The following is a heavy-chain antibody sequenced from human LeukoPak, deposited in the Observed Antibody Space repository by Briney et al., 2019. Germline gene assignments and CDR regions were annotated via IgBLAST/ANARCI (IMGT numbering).Heavy chain of an antibody. V-gene: IGHV3-7*01. CDR3: ARGPLGFCSTNSCPFDY. Sequence: GGSLRLSCAASGSTCSNYWMSWVRQIPGKGLEWVANIKQDGSEKYYVDSVKGRFTISRDSAKNSLYLQMNSLRAEDTAVYYCARGPLGFCSTNSCPFDYWGQGTLVTVSS. J-gene: IGHJ4*02. CDR2: IKQDGSEK. CDR1: GSTCSNYW. D-gene: IGHD2-2*01.